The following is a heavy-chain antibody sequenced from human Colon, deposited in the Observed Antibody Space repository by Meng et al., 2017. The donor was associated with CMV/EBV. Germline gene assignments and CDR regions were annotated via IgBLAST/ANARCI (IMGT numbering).Heavy chain of an antibody. CDR3: AKDTTSGSYIHHYGMDV. J-gene: IGHJ6*02. Sequence: GESLKISCAASGFTFSDYIMNRVRQAPGKGLEWVSSISATSTYIYYADSVKGRFTISRDNGKNLVYLQMNSLRAEDTAVYYCAKDTTSGSYIHHYGMDVWGLGTTVTVSS. CDR2: ISATSTYI. CDR1: GFTFSDYI. D-gene: IGHD1-26*01. V-gene: IGHV3-21*06.